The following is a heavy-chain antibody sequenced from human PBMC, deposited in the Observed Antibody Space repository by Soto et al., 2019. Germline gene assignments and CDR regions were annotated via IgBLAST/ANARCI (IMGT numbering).Heavy chain of an antibody. CDR2: ISAYNGNT. Sequence: ASVKVSCKASGYSFTSYGISWVRQAPGQGLEWMGWISAYNGNTNYAQKLQGRVTMTTDTSTSTAYMELRSLRSDDTAVYYCARDHPYYYDSSGDRDNWFDPWGQGTLVTVSS. V-gene: IGHV1-18*04. D-gene: IGHD3-22*01. CDR3: ARDHPYYYDSSGDRDNWFDP. CDR1: GYSFTSYG. J-gene: IGHJ5*02.